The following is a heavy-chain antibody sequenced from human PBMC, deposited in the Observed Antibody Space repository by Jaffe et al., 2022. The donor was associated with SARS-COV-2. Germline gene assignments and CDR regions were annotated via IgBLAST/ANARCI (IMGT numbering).Heavy chain of an antibody. CDR3: ASHVLRYFDWLRYFDL. J-gene: IGHJ2*01. V-gene: IGHV4-39*01. CDR1: GGSISSSSYY. D-gene: IGHD3-9*01. CDR2: IYYSGST. Sequence: QLQLQESGPGLVKPSETLSLTCTVSGGSISSSSYYWGWIRQPPGKGLEWIGSIYYSGSTYYNPSLKSRVTISVDTSKNQFSLKLSSVTAADTAVYYCASHVLRYFDWLRYFDLWGRGTLVTVSS.